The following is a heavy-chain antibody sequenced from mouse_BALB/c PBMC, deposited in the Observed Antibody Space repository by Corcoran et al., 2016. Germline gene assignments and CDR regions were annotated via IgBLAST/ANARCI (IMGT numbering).Heavy chain of an antibody. CDR1: GFNIKDTY. J-gene: IGHJ2*01. Sequence: EVQLQQSGAELVKPGAPVKLSCTASGFNIKDTYMHWVKQRPEQGLEWIGRIDPANGNTKYDPKFQGKATITADTASNTAYLQLSSLTSEDTAVYYCARRGTTVVATDYWGQGTTLTVSS. D-gene: IGHD1-1*01. V-gene: IGHV14-3*02. CDR3: ARRGTTVVATDY. CDR2: IDPANGNT.